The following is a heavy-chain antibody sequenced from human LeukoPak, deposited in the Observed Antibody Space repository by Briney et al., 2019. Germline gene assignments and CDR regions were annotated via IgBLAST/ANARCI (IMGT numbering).Heavy chain of an antibody. CDR1: GGSFSGYY. V-gene: IGHV4-34*01. J-gene: IGHJ4*02. Sequence: PSETLSLTCAVYGGSFSGYYWSWIRQPPGKGLEWIGEINHSGSTNYNPSLKSRVTISVDTSKNQFSPKLSSVTAEDTAVYYCARVCSTSCQRPYWGQGTLVTVSS. CDR2: INHSGST. D-gene: IGHD2-2*01. CDR3: ARVCSTSCQRPY.